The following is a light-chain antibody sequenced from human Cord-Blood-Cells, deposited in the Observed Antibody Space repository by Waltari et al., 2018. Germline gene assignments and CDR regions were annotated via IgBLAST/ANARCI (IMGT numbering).Light chain of an antibody. J-gene: IGLJ3*02. V-gene: IGLV6-57*02. Sequence: NSMLTQPHPVSESTGKRVTISCTGSSGSTASNSVPWYLERPGSAPSTVIYEDHQRPSGVPDRFSESIDSASNSAALTVSGLMSEGEADGYCQSYDGSKWVFGGGTRLTVL. CDR1: SGSTASNS. CDR2: EDH. CDR3: QSYDGSKWV.